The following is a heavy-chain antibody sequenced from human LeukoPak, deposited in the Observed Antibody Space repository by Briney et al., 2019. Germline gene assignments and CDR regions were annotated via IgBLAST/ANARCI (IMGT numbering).Heavy chain of an antibody. CDR1: GYTFTSYY. J-gene: IGHJ4*02. V-gene: IGHV1-46*01. D-gene: IGHD3-22*01. Sequence: ASVKVSCKASGYTFTSYYMHRVRQAPGQGLEWMGIINPSGGSTSYAQKFQGRVTMTRDTSTSTVYMELSSLRSEDTAAYYCARGGSAYSSGYYFVVDYWGQGTLVTVSS. CDR2: INPSGGST. CDR3: ARGGSAYSSGYYFVVDY.